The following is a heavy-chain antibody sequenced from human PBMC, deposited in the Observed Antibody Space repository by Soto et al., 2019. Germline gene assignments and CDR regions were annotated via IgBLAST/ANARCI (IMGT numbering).Heavy chain of an antibody. V-gene: IGHV5-51*01. CDR3: ARQSTSAPKDY. CDR1: GYSFTTYW. J-gene: IGHJ4*01. Sequence: GESLKISCKGSGYSFTTYWIAWVRQMPGKGLEWVGVVYPGDSDTRYSPSFEGHVTISVDKSISTAFLQWNSLKASDNAIYFCARQSTSAPKDYWGQGTLVTGS. D-gene: IGHD3-10*01. CDR2: VYPGDSDT.